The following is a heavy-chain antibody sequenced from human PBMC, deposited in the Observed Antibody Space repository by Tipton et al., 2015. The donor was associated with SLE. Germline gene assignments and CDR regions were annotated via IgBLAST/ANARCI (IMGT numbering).Heavy chain of an antibody. CDR3: ARHPYTSGWYPI. J-gene: IGHJ3*02. V-gene: IGHV4-39*01. CDR2: IYYSGST. CDR1: GGSISSSSYY. Sequence: PGLVKPSETLSLTCTVSGGSISSSSYYWGWIRQPPGKGLEWIGSIYYSGSTYYNPSLKSRVTISVDTSKNQFSLKLSSVTAADTAVYYCARHPYTSGWYPIWGQGTMVTVSS. D-gene: IGHD6-19*01.